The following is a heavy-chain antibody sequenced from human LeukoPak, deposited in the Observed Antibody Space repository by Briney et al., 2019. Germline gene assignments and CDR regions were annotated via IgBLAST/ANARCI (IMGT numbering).Heavy chain of an antibody. D-gene: IGHD3-9*01. CDR3: ARDALRYFDWSSDFDY. V-gene: IGHV1-2*02. J-gene: IGHJ4*02. CDR1: GYTFTGYY. Sequence: ASVKVSCKASGYTFTGYYMHWVRQAPGQGLEWMGWINPNSGGTNYAQKFQGRVTMTRDTSISTAYMELRSLRSDDTAVYYCARDALRYFDWSSDFDYWGQGTLVTVSS. CDR2: INPNSGGT.